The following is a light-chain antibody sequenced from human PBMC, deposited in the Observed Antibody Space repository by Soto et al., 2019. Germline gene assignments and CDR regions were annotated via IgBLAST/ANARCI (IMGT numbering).Light chain of an antibody. CDR3: QQRSNWPRT. V-gene: IGKV3D-20*02. Sequence: EIVLTQSPGTLSLFPGERATISWRASQSVSRTYLAWYQQKRGQAPRLLIYDASSRATGIPDRFSGSGSGTDFTLTISSLEPEDFAVYYCQQRSNWPRTFGQGTKVDIK. CDR1: QSVSRTY. J-gene: IGKJ1*01. CDR2: DAS.